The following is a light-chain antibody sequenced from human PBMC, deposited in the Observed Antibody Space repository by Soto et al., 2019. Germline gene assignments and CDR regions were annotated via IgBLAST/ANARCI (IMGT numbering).Light chain of an antibody. Sequence: QSVLTQPPSVSGAPGQKVSIACTGSTSNIGTYGVHWYQDLPGTAPKLLIYANDDRPSGVPDRFSGSTSGTSASLAITGLQAEDAADYYCQSYDNSLLAYVFGGGTKVTVL. V-gene: IGLV1-40*01. CDR1: TSNIGTYG. J-gene: IGLJ2*01. CDR2: AND. CDR3: QSYDNSLLAYV.